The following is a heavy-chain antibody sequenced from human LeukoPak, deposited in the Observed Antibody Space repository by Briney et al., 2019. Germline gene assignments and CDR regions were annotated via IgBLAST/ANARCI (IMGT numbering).Heavy chain of an antibody. CDR1: GFPFSNAW. CDR3: TTDSWYGVYRFDP. Sequence: GGALRLSCAASGFPFSNAWMSWVRQAPGKGLEWVGRIKSKTDGGTTDYAAPVKDRFTISRDDSKNTLHLQMNSLKTEDTAVYYCTTDSWYGVYRFDPWGQGTLVTV. V-gene: IGHV3-15*01. J-gene: IGHJ5*02. D-gene: IGHD6-13*01. CDR2: IKSKTDGGTT.